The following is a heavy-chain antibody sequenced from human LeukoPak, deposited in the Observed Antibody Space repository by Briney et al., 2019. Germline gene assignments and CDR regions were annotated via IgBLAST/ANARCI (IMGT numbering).Heavy chain of an antibody. V-gene: IGHV3-53*01. CDR2: LYSGSTT. CDR1: GFSVSTKY. Sequence: PGGSLTLSCEGSGFSVSTKYMNWVRQAPGKELEWVSILYSGSTTYYTDSVKGRFTVSRDDSKNTLYLHMNSLGVEDTAVYYCARVGDHYHWYLDVWGRGTLVTVSS. CDR3: ARVGDHYHWYLDV. D-gene: IGHD3-10*01. J-gene: IGHJ2*01.